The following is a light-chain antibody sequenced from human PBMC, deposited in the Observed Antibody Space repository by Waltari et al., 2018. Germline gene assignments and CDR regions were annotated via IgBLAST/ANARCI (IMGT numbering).Light chain of an antibody. CDR2: GAS. J-gene: IGKJ2*01. CDR3: QQYGSSVMYT. CDR1: QRLIKRN. Sequence: RSRQRLIKRNVAGYHQKPGQAPTLLIYGASNRAAGIPDRFSGSGSETDFTLTISRLEPEDFGVYDCQQYGSSVMYTFGQGTRLEIK. V-gene: IGKV3-20*01.